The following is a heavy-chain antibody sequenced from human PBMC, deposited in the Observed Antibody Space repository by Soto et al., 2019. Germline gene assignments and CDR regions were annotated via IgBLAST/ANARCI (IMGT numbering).Heavy chain of an antibody. Sequence: SETLSLTCTVSGGSINSGDYYWTWVRQPPGKGLEWIGNIFHSGSTYYTPSLQSRVTISLDTSKNHFSLKLSSVTPADTAVYYCARDRYYGSGTYYHFYSGMEVWGQGTTVTVSS. V-gene: IGHV4-30-4*01. CDR3: ARDRYYGSGTYYHFYSGMEV. CDR1: GGSINSGDYY. CDR2: IFHSGST. J-gene: IGHJ6*02. D-gene: IGHD3-10*01.